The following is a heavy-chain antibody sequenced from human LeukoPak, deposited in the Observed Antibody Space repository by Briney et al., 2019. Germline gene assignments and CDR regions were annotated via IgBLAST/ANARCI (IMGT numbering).Heavy chain of an antibody. CDR1: GYTFTSYY. CDR3: ARGDTIGVYFDY. Sequence: ASVKVSCKASGYTFTSYYMHWVRQAPGQALEWMGIINPSGGSTSYAQKFQGRVTMTRDTSTSTVYMELSSLGSEDTAAYYCARGDTIGVYFDYWGQGTLVTVSS. D-gene: IGHD3-16*01. CDR2: INPSGGST. V-gene: IGHV1-46*01. J-gene: IGHJ4*02.